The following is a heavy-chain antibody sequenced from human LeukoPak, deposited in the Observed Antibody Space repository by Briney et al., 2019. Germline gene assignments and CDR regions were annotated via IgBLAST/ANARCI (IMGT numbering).Heavy chain of an antibody. J-gene: IGHJ4*02. CDR2: MNPNSGNT. V-gene: IGHV1-8*03. CDR1: GYTLTGYY. D-gene: IGHD6-13*01. Sequence: GASVKVSCKASGYTLTGYYMHWVRQAPGQGLEWMGWMNPNSGNTGYAQKFQGRVTITRNTSISTAYMELSSLRSEDTAVYYCAITMAAAAGDDYWGQGTLVTVSS. CDR3: AITMAAAAGDDY.